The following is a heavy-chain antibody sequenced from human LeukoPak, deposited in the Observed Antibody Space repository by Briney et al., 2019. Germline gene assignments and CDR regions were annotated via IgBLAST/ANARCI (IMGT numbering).Heavy chain of an antibody. J-gene: IGHJ6*02. CDR3: AKDWEFCGGDCFHAMDV. D-gene: IGHD2-21*02. CDR1: GYTFTDYY. CDR2: INPYTGDT. Sequence: GASVKVSFKSSGYTFTDYYIHWVRQAPGQGLEWMGWINPYTGDTTYAQKFQGRLTVTRETAVTTVYMDLNSLGSDDTAVYYCAKDWEFCGGDCFHAMDVWGQGTTV. V-gene: IGHV1-2*02.